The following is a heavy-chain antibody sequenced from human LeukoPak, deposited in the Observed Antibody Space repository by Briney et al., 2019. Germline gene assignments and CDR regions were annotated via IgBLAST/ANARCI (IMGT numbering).Heavy chain of an antibody. D-gene: IGHD3-10*01. Sequence: QPGGSLRLSCAASGFTFSTYWMHWVRRAPGKGLVWVSRISTDGSVTSYADSVKGRFTISRDNAKNTMYLQMNSLRAEDTAVYYCARIGGSGSYRGHYFDHWGQGTLVTVSS. CDR1: GFTFSTYW. CDR2: ISTDGSVT. V-gene: IGHV3-74*01. CDR3: ARIGGSGSYRGHYFDH. J-gene: IGHJ4*02.